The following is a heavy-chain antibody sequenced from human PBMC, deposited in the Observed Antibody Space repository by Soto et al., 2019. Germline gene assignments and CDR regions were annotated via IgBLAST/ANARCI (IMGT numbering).Heavy chain of an antibody. CDR2: INPNSGGT. J-gene: IGHJ4*02. Sequence: ASVKVSCKASGYTFTGYYMHWVRQAPGQGLEWMGWINPNSGGTNYAQRFQGRVTMTRDTSISTAYMELSRLRSDDTAVYYCARTLTMIVVVISPFDYWGQGTLVTVSS. CDR1: GYTFTGYY. D-gene: IGHD3-22*01. CDR3: ARTLTMIVVVISPFDY. V-gene: IGHV1-2*02.